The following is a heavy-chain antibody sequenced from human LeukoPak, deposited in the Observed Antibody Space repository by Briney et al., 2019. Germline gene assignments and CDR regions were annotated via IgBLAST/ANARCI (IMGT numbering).Heavy chain of an antibody. CDR2: INSRVTTM. V-gene: IGHV3-48*03. CDR3: ARDVRVTIDC. J-gene: IGHJ4*02. Sequence: GGSLRLSCAASGFTFSSFQMNWVRQAPGKGLEWVSYINSRVTTMFYADSVKGRFTISRDNAKNSLYLQMNSLRDEDTAVYYCARDVRVTIDCWGQGTLVTVSS. CDR1: GFTFSSFQ. D-gene: IGHD5/OR15-5a*01.